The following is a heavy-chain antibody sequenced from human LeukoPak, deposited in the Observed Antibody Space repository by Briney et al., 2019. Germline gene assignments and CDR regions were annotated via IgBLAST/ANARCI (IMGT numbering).Heavy chain of an antibody. Sequence: SETLSLTCTVSGGSISSYYWSWIRQPPGKGLEWIGYIYYSGSTNYNPSLKSRVTISVDTSKNQFSLKLSSVTAADTAVYYCARARGEHLHSNYEGYYYYYMDVWGKGTTVTVSS. D-gene: IGHD4-11*01. J-gene: IGHJ6*03. V-gene: IGHV4-59*01. CDR3: ARARGEHLHSNYEGYYYYYMDV. CDR2: IYYSGST. CDR1: GGSISSYY.